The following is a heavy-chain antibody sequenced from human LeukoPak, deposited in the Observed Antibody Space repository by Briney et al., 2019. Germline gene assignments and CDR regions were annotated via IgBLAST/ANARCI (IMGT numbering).Heavy chain of an antibody. CDR1: GFTFSSYG. D-gene: IGHD2-15*01. CDR2: KWYDGSNK. V-gene: IGHV3-33*01. CDR3: ARDSGVVVVPDAFDI. Sequence: PGGSLRLSSAASGFTFSSYGMHWVRQALGRGLEWVAVKWYDGSNKYYADSVKGRFTISRDNSKNTLYLQMNSLRAEDTAVYYCARDSGVVVVPDAFDIWGQGTMVTVSS. J-gene: IGHJ3*02.